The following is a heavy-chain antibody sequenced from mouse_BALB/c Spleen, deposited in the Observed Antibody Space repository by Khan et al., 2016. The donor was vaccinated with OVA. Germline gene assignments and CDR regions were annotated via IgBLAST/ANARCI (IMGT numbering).Heavy chain of an antibody. J-gene: IGHJ2*01. Sequence: QVQLQQSGAELVKAGASVKMSCKASGYTFTSYWMHWVKQRLGQGLEWFAETNPTNGRTYYNEKFKSKATLTVDKSSSKAYMLRSRPTFVDSAVYSRSKFSHLLATSFAYWRHGTTLTVSS. CDR2: TNPTNGRT. D-gene: IGHD1-1*01. CDR1: GYTFTSYW. V-gene: IGHV1S81*02. CDR3: SKFSHLLATSFAY.